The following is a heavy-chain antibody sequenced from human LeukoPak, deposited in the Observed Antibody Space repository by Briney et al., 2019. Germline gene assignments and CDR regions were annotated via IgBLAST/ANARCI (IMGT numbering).Heavy chain of an antibody. D-gene: IGHD3-10*01. CDR3: ARGPRWLGQYFQH. J-gene: IGHJ1*01. V-gene: IGHV4-34*01. CDR1: GGSFSGYY. Sequence: SETLSLTCAVYGGSFSGYYWGWIRQPPGRGLEWIGEINHSGSTNYNPSLKSRVTISVDTSKNQFSLKLSSVTAADTAVYYCARGPRWLGQYFQHWGQGTLVPVPS. CDR2: INHSGST.